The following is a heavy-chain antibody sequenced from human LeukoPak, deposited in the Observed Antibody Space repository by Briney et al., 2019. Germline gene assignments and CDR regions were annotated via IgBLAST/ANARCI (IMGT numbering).Heavy chain of an antibody. CDR1: GGSISSSSYY. Sequence: SETLSLTCTVSGGSISSSSYYWGWIRQPPGKGLEWIGSIYYSGSTYYNPSLKSRVTISVDTSKNQFSLKLSSVTAADTAVYYCARAGYCSSTSCPTPYWGQGTLVTVSS. CDR2: IYYSGST. D-gene: IGHD2-2*01. V-gene: IGHV4-39*07. J-gene: IGHJ4*02. CDR3: ARAGYCSSTSCPTPY.